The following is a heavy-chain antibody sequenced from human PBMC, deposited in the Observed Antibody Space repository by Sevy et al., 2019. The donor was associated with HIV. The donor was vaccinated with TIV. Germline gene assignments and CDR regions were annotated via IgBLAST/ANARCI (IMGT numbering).Heavy chain of an antibody. CDR2: IYPGDSDI. Sequence: GESLKISCKGSGYSFSSHWIGWVRQMPGRGLEWMGIIYPGDSDIRYIPSFQGQVTLSAATSIDTAYLQWSSLKASDTAVYYSARFPPTVTTGNYYYYGMDVWGQGTTVTVSS. D-gene: IGHD4-17*01. CDR1: GYSFSSHW. V-gene: IGHV5-51*01. J-gene: IGHJ6*02. CDR3: ARFPPTVTTGNYYYYGMDV.